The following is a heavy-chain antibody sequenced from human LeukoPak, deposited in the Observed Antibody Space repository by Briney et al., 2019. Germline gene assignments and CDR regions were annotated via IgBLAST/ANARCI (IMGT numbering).Heavy chain of an antibody. D-gene: IGHD6-25*01. CDR2: INSNSGAT. J-gene: IGHJ4*02. Sequence: ASVMVSCKASAYTFIVYHLHWVRQAPGQGLEWMGRINSNSGATDSAPQFQGRVTMTRDKSITTAYMELSRLTFDDTAVYYCARGSGRAAAGLDYWGQGIPVTVSS. CDR1: AYTFIVYH. CDR3: ARGSGRAAAGLDY. V-gene: IGHV1-2*06.